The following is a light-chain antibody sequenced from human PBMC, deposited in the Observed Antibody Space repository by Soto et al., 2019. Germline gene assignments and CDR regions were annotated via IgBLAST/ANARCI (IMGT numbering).Light chain of an antibody. CDR1: QDIDNY. Sequence: VIWMTQSPSLVSASTGDRVTITCRASQDIDNYLAWYQQKPGKAPELLIYAASTLQSGVPSRFSGGGSGTDFTLTISSLQPEDFATYSCQQYSRFPYTFGQGTKLEIK. V-gene: IGKV1D-8*03. J-gene: IGKJ2*01. CDR2: AAS. CDR3: QQYSRFPYT.